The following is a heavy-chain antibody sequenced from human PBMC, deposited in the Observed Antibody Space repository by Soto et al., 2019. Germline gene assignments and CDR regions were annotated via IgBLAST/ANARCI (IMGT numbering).Heavy chain of an antibody. CDR2: ISAYNGNT. CDR3: AREAEATTTMVRGVPRY. V-gene: IGHV1-18*01. D-gene: IGHD3-10*01. J-gene: IGHJ4*02. Sequence: QVQLVQSGAEVKKPGASVKVSCKASGYTFTSYGISWVRQAPGQGLEWMGWISAYNGNTNYAQKLQGRVTMTTDTSTSKAYMELSSLRSDDTAVYYCAREAEATTTMVRGVPRYWGQGTLVTVSS. CDR1: GYTFTSYG.